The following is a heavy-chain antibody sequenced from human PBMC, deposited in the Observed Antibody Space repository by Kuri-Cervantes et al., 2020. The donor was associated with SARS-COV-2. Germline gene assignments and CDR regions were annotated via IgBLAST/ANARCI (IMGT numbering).Heavy chain of an antibody. J-gene: IGHJ4*02. D-gene: IGHD3-3*01. V-gene: IGHV3-21*01. CDR2: ISSRRGYV. CDR1: GFTFRDYA. Sequence: GGSLRLSCAASGFTFRDYAFNWVRQAPGEGLEWVSSISSRRGYVYYADSVGGRFTISRDNAKTSLYLQMDSLRVEDTAVYYCVRDRDTIFGVVGPGHIPLDYCGQGIPVISSS. CDR3: VRDRDTIFGVVGPGHIPLDY.